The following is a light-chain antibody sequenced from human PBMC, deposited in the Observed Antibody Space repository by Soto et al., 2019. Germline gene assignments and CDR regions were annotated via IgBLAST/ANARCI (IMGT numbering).Light chain of an antibody. CDR1: RNIWEH. J-gene: IGKJ2*01. Sequence: DIQVTQSPSSLSASVGDRVTITCRASRNIWEHLNWYQQKPGKAPKLLIYSASTLQGGVPSRFSGSGSGTDFTLTISSLQPADSATYYFQQSFAITRTFCQGTKLEIK. CDR3: QQSFAITRT. CDR2: SAS. V-gene: IGKV1-39*01.